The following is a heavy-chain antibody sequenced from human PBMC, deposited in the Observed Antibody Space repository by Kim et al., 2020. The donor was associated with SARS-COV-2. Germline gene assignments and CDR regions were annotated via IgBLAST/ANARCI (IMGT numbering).Heavy chain of an antibody. CDR3: AREKVVTWGNYFDY. V-gene: IGHV3-53*01. Sequence: ADSVKGRFTISRDNSKNTLYLQMNSLRAEDTAVYYCAREKVVTWGNYFDYWGQGTLVTVSS. D-gene: IGHD3-22*01. J-gene: IGHJ4*02.